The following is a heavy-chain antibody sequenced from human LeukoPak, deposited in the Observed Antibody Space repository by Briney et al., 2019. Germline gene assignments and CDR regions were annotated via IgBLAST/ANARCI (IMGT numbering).Heavy chain of an antibody. CDR3: ARVIYHALITHDAFDI. V-gene: IGHV4-59*10. D-gene: IGHD3-10*01. J-gene: IGHJ3*02. CDR2: IYTSGST. Sequence: SETLSLTCAVYGGSFSGYYWSWIRQPAGKGLEWIGRIYTSGSTNYNPSLKSRVTISVDTSKNQFSLKLSSVTAADTAVYYCARVIYHALITHDAFDIWGQGTMVTVSS. CDR1: GGSFSGYY.